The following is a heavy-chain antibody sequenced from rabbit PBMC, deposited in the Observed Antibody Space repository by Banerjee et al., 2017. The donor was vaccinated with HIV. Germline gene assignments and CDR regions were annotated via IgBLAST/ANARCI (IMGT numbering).Heavy chain of an antibody. V-gene: IGHV1S45*01. Sequence: QEQLEESGGDLVKPGASLTLTCTASGFSFSSNWMNWVRQAPGKGLEWIAYINTGGSGNTYYANWAKGRFTISKTSSTTVTLQMASLTAADTATYFCARDLAGVIGWNFGLWGQGTLVTVS. CDR2: INTGGSGNT. D-gene: IGHD4-1*01. CDR1: GFSFSSNW. J-gene: IGHJ3*01. CDR3: ARDLAGVIGWNFGL.